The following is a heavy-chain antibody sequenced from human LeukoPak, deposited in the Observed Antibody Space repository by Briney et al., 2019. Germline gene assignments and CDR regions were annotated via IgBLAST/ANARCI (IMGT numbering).Heavy chain of an antibody. CDR3: AIQGDSSSSEGFDP. D-gene: IGHD6-6*01. CDR1: GYTFTDYY. J-gene: IGHJ5*02. CDR2: ADPEDGET. V-gene: IGHV1-69-2*01. Sequence: ASVKISCKASGYTFTDYYMHWVQQAPGKGLEWMGRADPEDGETIYAEKFQGRVTITADTSTDTAYMELSSLRSEDTAVYYCAIQGDSSSSEGFDPWGQGTLVTVSS.